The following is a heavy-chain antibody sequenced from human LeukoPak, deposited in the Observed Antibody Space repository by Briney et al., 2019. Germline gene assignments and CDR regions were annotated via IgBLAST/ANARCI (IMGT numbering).Heavy chain of an antibody. CDR2: ISAYNGNT. D-gene: IGHD2-2*02. V-gene: IGHV1-18*01. J-gene: IGHJ6*03. CDR3: ARDLLYQLLYSGDRPYYLDV. CDR1: GYTFTSYG. Sequence: ASVKVSCKASGYTFTSYGISWVRQAPGQGLEWMGWISAYNGNTNYAQKLQGRVTMTTDTSTSTAYMELRSLRSDDTAVYYCARDLLYQLLYSGDRPYYLDVWGKGTTVTVSS.